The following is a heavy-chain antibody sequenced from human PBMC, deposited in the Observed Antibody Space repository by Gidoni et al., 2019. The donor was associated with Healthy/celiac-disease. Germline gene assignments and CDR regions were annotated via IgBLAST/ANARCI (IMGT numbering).Heavy chain of an antibody. CDR2: IYTSGST. CDR3: AREPRGYYDSSGYYYRNYYYYYGMDV. Sequence: QVQLQESGPGLVKPSETLSLTCTVSGGSISSYYWSWIRQPAGKGLEWIGRIYTSGSTNYNPSLKSRVTMSVDTSKNQFSLKLSSVTAADTAVYYCAREPRGYYDSSGYYYRNYYYYYGMDVWGQGTTVTVSS. D-gene: IGHD3-22*01. V-gene: IGHV4-4*07. J-gene: IGHJ6*02. CDR1: GGSISSYY.